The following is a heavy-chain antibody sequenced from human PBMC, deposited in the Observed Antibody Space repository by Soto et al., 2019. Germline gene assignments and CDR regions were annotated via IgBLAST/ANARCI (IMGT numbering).Heavy chain of an antibody. Sequence: QIQLVQSGAEVKKPGASVKVSCKTSGYPFSNHGITWVRQGPGQGFEWMGWISVYTGTTNYAQKFQGRVTMTTDTSERTDYMELRSLRSDDTAVYFCARETMLRGVNDYWGQGTRVIVSS. J-gene: IGHJ4*02. D-gene: IGHD3-10*01. CDR3: ARETMLRGVNDY. CDR1: GYPFSNHG. V-gene: IGHV1-18*01. CDR2: ISVYTGTT.